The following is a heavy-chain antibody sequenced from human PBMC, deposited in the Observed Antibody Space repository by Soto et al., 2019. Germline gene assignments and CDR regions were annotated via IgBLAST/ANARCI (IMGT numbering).Heavy chain of an antibody. CDR3: ASSIVAVPAAISWFDP. CDR1: GGSISSGDYY. V-gene: IGHV4-30-4*01. Sequence: SETLSLTCTVSGGSISSGDYYWSWIRQPPGKGLEWIGYIYYSGSTYYNPSLKSRVTISVDTSKNQFSLKLSSVTAADTAVYYCASSIVAVPAAISWFDPWGQGTLVTVSS. J-gene: IGHJ5*02. CDR2: IYYSGST. D-gene: IGHD2-2*01.